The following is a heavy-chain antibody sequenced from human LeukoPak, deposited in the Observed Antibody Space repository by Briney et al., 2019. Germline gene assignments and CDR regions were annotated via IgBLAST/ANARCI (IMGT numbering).Heavy chain of an antibody. CDR1: DDSISSNNYY. V-gene: IGHV4-61*02. CDR3: ARGDFATGFFDF. J-gene: IGHJ4*02. D-gene: IGHD1-1*01. Sequence: PSQTLSLTCTVSDDSISSNNYYWSWIRQPAGKGLEWIGRISTSGYTNYSPSLESRLTISVDISNNQISLKLSSVTATDTAVYFCARGDFATGFFDFWGQGTQVTVSS. CDR2: ISTSGYT.